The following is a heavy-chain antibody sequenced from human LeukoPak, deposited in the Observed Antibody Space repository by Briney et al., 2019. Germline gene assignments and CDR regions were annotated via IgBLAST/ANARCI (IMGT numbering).Heavy chain of an antibody. J-gene: IGHJ4*02. CDR3: ARGGGSSHFDD. D-gene: IGHD6-25*01. CDR2: INPNSGDT. Sequence: ASVKVSCKASGYTFTGKNMHWVRQAPGQGLEWMGWINPNSGDTRYVQKFQGRVTMTRDTSINTAYIEMSRLRSDDTAVYYCARGGGSSHFDDWGQGTLVTVSS. V-gene: IGHV1-2*02. CDR1: GYTFTGKN.